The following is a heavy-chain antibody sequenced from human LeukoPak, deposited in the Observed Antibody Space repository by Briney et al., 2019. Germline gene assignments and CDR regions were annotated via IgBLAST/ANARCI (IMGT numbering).Heavy chain of an antibody. J-gene: IGHJ4*02. D-gene: IGHD3-22*01. Sequence: SETLSLTCAVYGGSFSGYYWSWIRQPPGKGLEWIGEINHSGSTNYNPSLKSQVTISVDTSKNQFSLKLSSVTAVDTAVYYCARGPPTNYDSSGYYVDYWGQGTLVTVSS. CDR1: GGSFSGYY. CDR3: ARGPPTNYDSSGYYVDY. V-gene: IGHV4-34*01. CDR2: INHSGST.